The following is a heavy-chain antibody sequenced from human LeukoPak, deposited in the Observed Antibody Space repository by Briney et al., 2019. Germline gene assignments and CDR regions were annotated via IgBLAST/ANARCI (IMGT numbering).Heavy chain of an antibody. Sequence: GGSLRLSCAASGFTFSNYATTWVRQAPGEGLEWLSTISGSGDGTYYADSVKGRFTISRDNSKNTLYLEMNSLRADDTAVYFCARANYGSGSNYYFGLDVWGQGTTVTVSS. CDR1: GFTFSNYA. CDR2: ISGSGDGT. CDR3: ARANYGSGSNYYFGLDV. J-gene: IGHJ6*02. V-gene: IGHV3-23*01. D-gene: IGHD3-10*01.